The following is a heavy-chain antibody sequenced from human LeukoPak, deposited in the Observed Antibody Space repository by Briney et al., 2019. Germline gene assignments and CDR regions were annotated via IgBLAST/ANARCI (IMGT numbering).Heavy chain of an antibody. CDR3: ARVDTAMEIYYYYGMDV. V-gene: IGHV3-23*01. D-gene: IGHD5-18*01. CDR2: ISSSGGKT. J-gene: IGHJ6*02. CDR1: GFTFSNYA. Sequence: GGSLRLSCAASGFTFSNYAMSWVRQAPGKGLEWVSAISSSGGKTYYAADTVKGRFTISRDNSKNTLYLQMNSLRAEDTAVYYCARVDTAMEIYYYYGMDVWGQGTTVTVSS.